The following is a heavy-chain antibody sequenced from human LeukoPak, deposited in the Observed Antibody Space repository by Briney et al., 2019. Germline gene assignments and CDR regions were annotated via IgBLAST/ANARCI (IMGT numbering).Heavy chain of an antibody. CDR3: AKGRWGFDI. J-gene: IGHJ3*02. V-gene: IGHV3-30*02. CDR1: GFIFNTYV. D-gene: IGHD4-23*01. CDR2: IRYDGSNK. Sequence: GGSLRLSCAASGFIFNTYVMHWVRQAPGKGLEWLAFIRYDGSNKNYADSVKGRFTISRDNSKNTLYLQMNSLRAEDTAVYYCAKGRWGFDIWGQGTMVTVSS.